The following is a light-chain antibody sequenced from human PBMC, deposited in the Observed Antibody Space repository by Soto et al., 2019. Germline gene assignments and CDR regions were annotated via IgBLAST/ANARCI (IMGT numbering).Light chain of an antibody. CDR3: QQYNKWPPLT. J-gene: IGKJ4*01. CDR2: DIF. V-gene: IGKV3-15*01. CDR1: QSIRND. Sequence: EIVMTQSPATLSVSPGERATLSCRASQSIRNDLAWYQQKPGQAPRLLIYDIFTRATGIPARFSGSGSGTEFTLTISSLQAEDFAVYYCQQYNKWPPLTFGGGTKVEIK.